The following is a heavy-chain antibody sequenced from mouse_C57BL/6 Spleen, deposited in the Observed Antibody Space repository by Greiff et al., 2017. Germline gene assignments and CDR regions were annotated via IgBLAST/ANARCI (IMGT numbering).Heavy chain of an antibody. V-gene: IGHV1-42*01. D-gene: IGHD2-3*01. CDR2: INPSTGGT. CDR3: ARIDYDGYYWFAY. CDR1: GYSFTGYY. Sequence: VQLQQSGPELVKPGASVKISCKASGYSFTGYYMNWVKQSPEKSLEWIGEINPSTGGTTYNQKFKAKATLTVDKSSSTAYMQLKSLTSEDSAVYYCARIDYDGYYWFAYWGQGTLVTVSA. J-gene: IGHJ3*01.